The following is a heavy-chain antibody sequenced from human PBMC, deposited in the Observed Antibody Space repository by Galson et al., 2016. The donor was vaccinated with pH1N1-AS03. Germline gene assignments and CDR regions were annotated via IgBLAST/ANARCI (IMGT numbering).Heavy chain of an antibody. CDR1: GGSIENYY. J-gene: IGHJ4*02. D-gene: IGHD3-9*01. CDR2: IYFSGS. V-gene: IGHV4-59*08. Sequence: TLSLTCPISGGSIENYYWTWIRQSPEKGLEWIGYIYFSGSKYNPSLKSRLTMSVDTSKNQFSLRLTSLTASDTAVYYCARMHDLLTGFDFWGRGMLVTVSS. CDR3: ARMHDLLTGFDF.